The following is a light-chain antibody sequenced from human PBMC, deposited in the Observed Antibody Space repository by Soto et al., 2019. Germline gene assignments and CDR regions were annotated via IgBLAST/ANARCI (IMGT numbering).Light chain of an antibody. CDR3: ASWDDSLNGAV. V-gene: IGLV1-44*01. Sequence: QSVLTQPPSVSGTPGQRVSISCSGSSSNIGSNTVTWYQQLSGTAPKLLIYSDNQRPSGVPDRFSGSKSGTSASLAISGLQSEDEADYYCASWDDSLNGAVFGGGTQLTVL. J-gene: IGLJ7*01. CDR1: SSNIGSNT. CDR2: SDN.